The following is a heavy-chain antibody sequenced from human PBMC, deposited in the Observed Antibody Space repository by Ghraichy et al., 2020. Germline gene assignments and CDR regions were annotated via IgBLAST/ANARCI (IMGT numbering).Heavy chain of an antibody. D-gene: IGHD6-6*01. J-gene: IGHJ4*02. CDR1: GFTFSSYA. V-gene: IGHV3-23*01. CDR3: AKAEQLVGGGSDY. CDR2: ISGSGGST. Sequence: GGSLRLSCAASGFTFSSYAMSWVRQAPGKGLEWVLAISGSGGSTYYADSVKGRFTISRDNSKNTLYLQMNSLRAEDTAVYYCAKAEQLVGGGSDYWGQGTLVTVSS.